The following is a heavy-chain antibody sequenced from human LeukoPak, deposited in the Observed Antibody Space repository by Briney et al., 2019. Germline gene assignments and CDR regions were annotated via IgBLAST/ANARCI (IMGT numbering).Heavy chain of an antibody. Sequence: PSETLSLTCAVSGGSFSGYYWSWIRQPPGEALEWTGVINHSGSTNYNQSLNSRVNISVHTSKNQYYLKLSPVTAAATPVYFCARESYYCTNGLCRLLMFDYWGQGTLVTVSS. CDR3: ARESYYCTNGLCRLLMFDY. D-gene: IGHD2-8*01. J-gene: IGHJ4*02. V-gene: IGHV4-34*01. CDR1: GGSFSGYY. CDR2: INHSGST.